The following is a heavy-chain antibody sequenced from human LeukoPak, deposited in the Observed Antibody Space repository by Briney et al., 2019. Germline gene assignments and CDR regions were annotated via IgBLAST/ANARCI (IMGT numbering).Heavy chain of an antibody. CDR3: ARVRWELPTAHAFDI. D-gene: IGHD1-26*01. Sequence: SETLSLTCTGSGGSINSGSYYWGWIRQPPGKGLEWIGNIYYSGSTYYNPSLRSRVSISIDTSKNQFSLKLSSVTAADTAVYYCARVRWELPTAHAFDIWGQGTMVTVSS. V-gene: IGHV4-39*07. CDR2: IYYSGST. J-gene: IGHJ3*02. CDR1: GGSINSGSYY.